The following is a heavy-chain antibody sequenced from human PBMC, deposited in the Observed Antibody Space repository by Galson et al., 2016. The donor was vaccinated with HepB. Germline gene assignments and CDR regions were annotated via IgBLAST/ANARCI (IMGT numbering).Heavy chain of an antibody. CDR2: IKRKTDGGTT. J-gene: IGHJ6*02. V-gene: IGHV3-15*01. D-gene: IGHD2-15*01. CDR1: GFISNSAW. CDR3: ATPSPSGGSFRNYYYPMDV. Sequence: SLRLSCAASGFISNSAWMSWVRQAPGKGLEWVGHIKRKTDGGTTDYAAPVKGRFTISRDDSKNTLFLQMNSLKSEDTAGYYCATPSPSGGSFRNYYYPMDVWGQGTTVTVSS.